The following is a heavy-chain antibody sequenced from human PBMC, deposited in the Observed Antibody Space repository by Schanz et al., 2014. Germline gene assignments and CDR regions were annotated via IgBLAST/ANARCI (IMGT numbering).Heavy chain of an antibody. CDR1: AGSISGSGYY. D-gene: IGHD3-3*01. V-gene: IGHV4-39*01. J-gene: IGHJ4*02. CDR2: IYYSGST. Sequence: QLQLQESGPGLVKPSETLSLTCTVSAGSISGSGYYWGWIRQPPGKGLEWIGTIYYSGSTYYDPSLESRVTISVDTWKNQFSLKLTSVTAADTAVYYCARHWRRDYFDYWGRGTLVTVSS. CDR3: ARHWRRDYFDY.